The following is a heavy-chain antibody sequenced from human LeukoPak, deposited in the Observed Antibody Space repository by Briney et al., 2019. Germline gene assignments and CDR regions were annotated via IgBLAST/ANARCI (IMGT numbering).Heavy chain of an antibody. CDR2: INPNSGDT. CDR1: GYTFIGYY. J-gene: IGHJ4*02. CDR3: ARVVSRDGYNLDY. Sequence: ASVKVSCKASGYTFIGYYMHWVRQAPGQGLEWMGWINPNSGDTNYAQKFQGRVTMTRDTSISTAYMELSRLRSDDTAVYYCARVVSRDGYNLDYWGQGTLVTVSS. V-gene: IGHV1-2*02. D-gene: IGHD5-24*01.